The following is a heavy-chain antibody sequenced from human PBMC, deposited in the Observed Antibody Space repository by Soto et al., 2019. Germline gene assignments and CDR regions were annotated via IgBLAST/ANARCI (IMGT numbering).Heavy chain of an antibody. CDR2: IIPIFGTA. CDR3: AGGSWAAAGTNWFDP. J-gene: IGHJ5*02. Sequence: ASVKVSCKASGGTFSSYAISWVRQAPGQGLEWMGGIIPIFGTANYAQKFQGRVTITADESTSTAYMELSSLRSEDTAVYYCAGGSWAAAGTNWFDPWGQGTLVTVSS. CDR1: GGTFSSYA. V-gene: IGHV1-69*13. D-gene: IGHD6-13*01.